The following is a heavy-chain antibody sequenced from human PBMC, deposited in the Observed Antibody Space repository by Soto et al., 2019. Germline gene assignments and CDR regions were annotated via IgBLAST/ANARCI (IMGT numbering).Heavy chain of an antibody. D-gene: IGHD1-26*01. CDR1: GYTFTSYD. CDR3: APARWEDAFDI. CDR2: MNPNSGNT. V-gene: IGHV1-8*01. Sequence: QEQLVQSGAEVKKPGASVKVSCKASGYTFTSYDITWVRQATGQGLEWMGWMNPNSGNTGYAQKFQGRVTMTRNTSMGTAYRELRSLRSEDTAVYYCAPARWEDAFDIWGQGTMVTVSS. J-gene: IGHJ3*02.